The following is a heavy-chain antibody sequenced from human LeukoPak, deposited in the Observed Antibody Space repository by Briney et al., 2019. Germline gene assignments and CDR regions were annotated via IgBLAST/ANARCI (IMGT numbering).Heavy chain of an antibody. CDR1: GFSFSSYA. CDR2: ISGSGDST. Sequence: GGSLRLSCAVSGFSFSSYAMSWVRQAPGKGLEWVSAISGSGDSTYYADSVKGRFTISRDNSKNRLFLQMNSLRAEDTAVYYCAKYYYGSGSYSFDYWGQGTLVTVSS. CDR3: AKYYYGSGSYSFDY. V-gene: IGHV3-23*01. J-gene: IGHJ4*02. D-gene: IGHD3-10*01.